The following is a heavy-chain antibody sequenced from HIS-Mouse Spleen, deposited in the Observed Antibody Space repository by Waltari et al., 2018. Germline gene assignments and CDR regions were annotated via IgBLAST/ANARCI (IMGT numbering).Heavy chain of an antibody. J-gene: IGHJ4*02. V-gene: IGHV3-66*01. D-gene: IGHD7-27*01. CDR2: IYSGGRT. Sequence: EVQLVESGGGLVQPGGSLRLSCAASGFTVSSNYMSWVRQAPGKGLVGVYVIYSGGRTYSADSVKGRFTSSSDNSKKPLYLPWNSLRAEDTAVYYCARSNWYFDYWGQGTLVTVSS. CDR3: ARSNWYFDY. CDR1: GFTVSSNY.